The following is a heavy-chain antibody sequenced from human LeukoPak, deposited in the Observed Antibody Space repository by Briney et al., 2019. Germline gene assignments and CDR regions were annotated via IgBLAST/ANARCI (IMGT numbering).Heavy chain of an antibody. D-gene: IGHD3-10*01. CDR1: GFSISSYA. CDR2: ISYDGSNE. Sequence: PGGSLRLSCVASGFSISSYAMNWVRQAPGKGLEWVAVISYDGSNEYYADSVKGRFTISRDNSKNTLYLKMNTLRAEDTAVYYCAGSYGSGGQSRVFDYWGQGTLVTVSS. J-gene: IGHJ4*02. CDR3: AGSYGSGGQSRVFDY. V-gene: IGHV3-30-3*01.